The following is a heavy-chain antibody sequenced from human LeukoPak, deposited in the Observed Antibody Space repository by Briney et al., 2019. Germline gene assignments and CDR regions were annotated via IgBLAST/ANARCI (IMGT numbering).Heavy chain of an antibody. CDR1: GYTFTSYD. V-gene: IGHV1-8*01. Sequence: ASVKVSCKASGYTFTSYDINWVRQATGQGLEWMGWMNPNSGNTGYAQKFQGRVTMTRNTSIGTAYMELSSLRSEDTAAYYCARGDYGGTLYYGMDVWGQGTTVTVSS. CDR3: ARGDYGGTLYYGMDV. J-gene: IGHJ6*02. D-gene: IGHD4-23*01. CDR2: MNPNSGNT.